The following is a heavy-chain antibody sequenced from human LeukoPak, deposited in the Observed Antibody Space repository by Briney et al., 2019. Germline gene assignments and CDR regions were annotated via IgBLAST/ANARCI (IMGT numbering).Heavy chain of an antibody. J-gene: IGHJ3*02. Sequence: PSETLSLTCTVSGGSISDYYWSWMRQPPGKGLEWIGYIYYSGSTNYNPSLKSRVTISVDTSKNQFSLKLSSVTAADTAVYYCATTLTVSSYDAFDIWGQGTMVTVSS. D-gene: IGHD2-8*01. V-gene: IGHV4-59*01. CDR3: ATTLTVSSYDAFDI. CDR1: GGSISDYY. CDR2: IYYSGST.